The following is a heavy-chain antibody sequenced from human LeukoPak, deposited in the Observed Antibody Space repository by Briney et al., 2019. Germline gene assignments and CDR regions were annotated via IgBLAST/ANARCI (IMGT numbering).Heavy chain of an antibody. CDR1: GGSFSGYY. J-gene: IGHJ4*02. Sequence: RPSETLSLTCAVYGGSFSGYYWSWIRQPPGKGLEWIGEINHSGSTNYNPSLKSRVTISVDTSKNQFSLKLSSVMAADTAVYYCASHPGYSYGPFDYWGQGTLVTVSS. V-gene: IGHV4-34*01. D-gene: IGHD5-18*01. CDR2: INHSGST. CDR3: ASHPGYSYGPFDY.